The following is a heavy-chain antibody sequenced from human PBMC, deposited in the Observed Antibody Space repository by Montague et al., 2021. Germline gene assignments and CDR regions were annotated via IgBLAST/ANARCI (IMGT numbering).Heavy chain of an antibody. CDR1: GASINSYY. D-gene: IGHD3-22*01. CDR2: IHYSGTT. CDR3: ARFNYYDMTFDL. V-gene: IGHV4-59*01. J-gene: IGHJ2*01. Sequence: SETLSLTCAVSGASINSYYWSWIRQPPGKGLECTGYIHYSGTTNYNPSLKSRVTLSVDTSKNQISLKLSHVTAADTAVYYCARFNYYDMTFDLWGRGTLVTVSS.